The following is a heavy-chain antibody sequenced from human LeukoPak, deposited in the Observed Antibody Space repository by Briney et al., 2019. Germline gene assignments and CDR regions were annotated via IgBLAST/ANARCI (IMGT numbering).Heavy chain of an antibody. Sequence: PGRSLRLFCAASGLRFSDYVMHWVRQAPGRGLEWVAVIPSDGTKKAYADSVKGRFTISRDNSENTLYLQMSSLRAEDTAVYYCAKRRDYCSGGSCYSLDYWGQGTLVTVSS. D-gene: IGHD2-15*01. V-gene: IGHV3-30*18. CDR1: GLRFSDYV. CDR2: IPSDGTKK. J-gene: IGHJ4*02. CDR3: AKRRDYCSGGSCYSLDY.